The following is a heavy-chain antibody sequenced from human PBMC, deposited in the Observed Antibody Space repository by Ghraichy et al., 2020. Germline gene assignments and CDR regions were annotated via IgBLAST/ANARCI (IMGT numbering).Heavy chain of an antibody. D-gene: IGHD1-14*01. CDR1: GFVFSNAW. CDR3: TTNLAY. V-gene: IGHV3-15*01. Sequence: GGSLRLSCAASGFVFSNAWMSWVRQAPGKGLEWVGRIKSETSGGTIEYAAPVQHRFTISRDDSKNTLYLQMNSLKTEDTAVYYCTTNLAYWGRGTLVTVSS. J-gene: IGHJ4*02. CDR2: IKSETSGGTI.